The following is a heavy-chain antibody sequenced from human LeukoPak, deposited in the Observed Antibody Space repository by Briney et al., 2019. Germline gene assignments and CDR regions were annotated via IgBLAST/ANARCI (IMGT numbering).Heavy chain of an antibody. CDR1: GFTFSSYE. J-gene: IGHJ4*02. CDR3: ASSTRTRLQPDY. D-gene: IGHD4-11*01. V-gene: IGHV3-48*03. CDR2: ISSSGSTI. Sequence: GGSLRLSCAASGFTFSSYEMNWIRQAPGKGLEWVSYISSSGSTIYYADSVKGRFTISRDNAKNSLYLQMNSLRAEDTAVYYCASSTRTRLQPDYWGQGTLVTVSS.